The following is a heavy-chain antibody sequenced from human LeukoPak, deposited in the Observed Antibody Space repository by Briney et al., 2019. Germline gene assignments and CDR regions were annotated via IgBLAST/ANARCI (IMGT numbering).Heavy chain of an antibody. CDR1: GYTFTTYD. J-gene: IGHJ6*03. CDR3: ARSRPPYYYYMDV. V-gene: IGHV1-8*01. Sequence: APVKVSCKASGYTFTTYDINWVRQATGQGLEWMGWMNPSSGNTGYAQKFQGRVTITRDTSASTAYMELSSLRSEDTAVYYCARSRPPYYYYMDVWGKGTTVTVSS. CDR2: MNPSSGNT.